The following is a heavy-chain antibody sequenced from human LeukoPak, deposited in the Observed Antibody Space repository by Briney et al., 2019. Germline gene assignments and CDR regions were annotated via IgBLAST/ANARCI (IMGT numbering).Heavy chain of an antibody. J-gene: IGHJ4*02. D-gene: IGHD1-26*01. CDR3: ARGVGATISGVY. V-gene: IGHV1-46*01. Sequence: GASVKVSCKASGYTFISYYMHWVRQAPGQGLEWMGIINPSGGSTSYAQKFQGRVTMTRDMSTSTVYMELSSLRSEDTAVYYCARGVGATISGVYWGQGTLVTVSS. CDR2: INPSGGST. CDR1: GYTFISYY.